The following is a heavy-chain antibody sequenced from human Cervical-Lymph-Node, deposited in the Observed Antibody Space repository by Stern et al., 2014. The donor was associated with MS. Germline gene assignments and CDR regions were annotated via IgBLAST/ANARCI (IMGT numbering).Heavy chain of an antibody. CDR2: IGSSSHST. D-gene: IGHD3-9*01. CDR1: GVTFTNYA. CDR3: AKGITGYYHVGSDY. J-gene: IGHJ4*02. V-gene: IGHV3-23*04. Sequence: EVQLVESGGGLVQPGGSLRLSCAASGVTFTNYAMTWVRQAPGKGLEWVSVIGSSSHSTYYADSVKGRFTISRDNSKSTLYLQMNSLRAEDTAVYYCAKGITGYYHVGSDYWGQGTLVSVSS.